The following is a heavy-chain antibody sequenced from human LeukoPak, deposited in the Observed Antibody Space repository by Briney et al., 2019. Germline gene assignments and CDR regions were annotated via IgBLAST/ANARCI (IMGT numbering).Heavy chain of an antibody. J-gene: IGHJ4*02. CDR1: GFTLSSYA. D-gene: IGHD5-24*01. CDR3: ARDRLGVEMSTINRFDY. CDR2: TSGSADNT. V-gene: IGHV3-23*01. Sequence: GGSLRLSCTASGFTLSSYAMSWVRQAPGEGLEWVSTTSGSADNTNYAEAVKGRFTISRDNSKNTMYLQMNSLRAEDTAVYYCARDRLGVEMSTINRFDYWGQGTLVAVSS.